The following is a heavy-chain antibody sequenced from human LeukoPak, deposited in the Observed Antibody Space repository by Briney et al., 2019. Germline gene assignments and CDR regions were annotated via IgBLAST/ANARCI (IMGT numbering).Heavy chain of an antibody. Sequence: SETLSLTCAVYGGSFSGYYWSWIRQPPGQGLEWIGEINHSGSTNYNPSLKSRVTISVDTSKNQFSLKLSSVTAADTAVYYCARGRDIVVVPAAGGGMDVWGEGTTVTVSS. D-gene: IGHD2-2*01. CDR1: GGSFSGYY. J-gene: IGHJ6*04. CDR3: ARGRDIVVVPAAGGGMDV. CDR2: INHSGST. V-gene: IGHV4-34*01.